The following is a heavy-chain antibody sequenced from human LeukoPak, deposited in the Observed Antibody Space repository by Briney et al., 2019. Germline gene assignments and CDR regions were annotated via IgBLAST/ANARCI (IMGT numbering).Heavy chain of an antibody. V-gene: IGHV1-2*06. J-gene: IGHJ4*02. CDR1: GYTFTGYY. D-gene: IGHD2-15*01. Sequence: ASVKVSCKASGYTFTGYYMHWVRQAPGQGLEWMGRINPNSGGTNYAQKFQGRVTMTRDTSISTAYIELSRLRSDDTAVYYCARDIGYCSGGSCSDFDYWGQGTLVTVSS. CDR3: ARDIGYCSGGSCSDFDY. CDR2: INPNSGGT.